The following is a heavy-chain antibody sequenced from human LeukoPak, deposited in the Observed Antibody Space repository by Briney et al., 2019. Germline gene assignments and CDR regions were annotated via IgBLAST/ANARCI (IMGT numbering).Heavy chain of an antibody. D-gene: IGHD2-15*01. V-gene: IGHV4-31*03. CDR1: GGSISSGGYY. Sequence: SQTLSLTCTVSGGSISSGGYYWSWIRQHPGKGLEWIGYIYYSGSTCYNPSLKSRVTISVDTSKNQFSLKLSSVTAADTAVYYCARDGGSQTNYYYYGMDVWGKGTTVTVSS. CDR2: IYYSGST. CDR3: ARDGGSQTNYYYYGMDV. J-gene: IGHJ6*04.